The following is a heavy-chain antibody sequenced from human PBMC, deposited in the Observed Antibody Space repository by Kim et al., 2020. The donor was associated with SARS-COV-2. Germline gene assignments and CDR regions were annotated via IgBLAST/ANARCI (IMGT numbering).Heavy chain of an antibody. CDR1: GFTSSPFW. CDR3: AMRDGYTSVRDY. D-gene: IGHD5-12*01. Sequence: GGSLRLSCAASGFTSSPFWMNWVRQVPGKGLVWVSRISLDGRTTDYADYVKGRFTISRDNAKNSVYLHMNSLTGDDTGVYYCAMRDGYTSVRDYWGRGTLVIVSS. J-gene: IGHJ4*02. V-gene: IGHV3-74*01. CDR2: ISLDGRTT.